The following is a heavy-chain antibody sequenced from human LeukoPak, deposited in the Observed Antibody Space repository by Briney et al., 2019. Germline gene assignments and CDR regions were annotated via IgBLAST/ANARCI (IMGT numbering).Heavy chain of an antibody. D-gene: IGHD5-12*01. CDR3: VKQYSGYDY. CDR1: GFTFSSYS. J-gene: IGHJ4*02. Sequence: GGSLRLSCIASGFTFSSYSMIWVRPPPGEGLEWVSSLTSSSTYIYYAASVKGRYTITRDNAKNTLYLQMSSLRAEDAAVYYCVKQYSGYDYWGQGTRVTVSS. CDR2: LTSSSTYI. V-gene: IGHV3-21*01.